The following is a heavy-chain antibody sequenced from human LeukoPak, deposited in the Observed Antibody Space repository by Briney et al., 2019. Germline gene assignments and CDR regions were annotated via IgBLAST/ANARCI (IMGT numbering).Heavy chain of an antibody. Sequence: GGSLRLSCAASGFTFSSYEMNWVRQAPRKGLEWVSYISSSGSTIYYADSVKGRFTISRDNAKNSLYLQMNSLRAEDTAVYYCARISSLAAKDYWGQGTLVTVSS. CDR3: ARISSLAAKDY. J-gene: IGHJ4*02. CDR1: GFTFSSYE. CDR2: ISSSGSTI. D-gene: IGHD2-15*01. V-gene: IGHV3-48*03.